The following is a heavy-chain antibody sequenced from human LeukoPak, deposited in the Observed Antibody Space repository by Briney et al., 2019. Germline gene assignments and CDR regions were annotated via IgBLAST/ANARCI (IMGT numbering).Heavy chain of an antibody. J-gene: IGHJ4*02. V-gene: IGHV4-4*07. Sequence: SETLSLTCTVSGGSISTNYWSWIRQPAGKGLEWIGRIYNSGNTNYSPSLESRVTMSADTSKNQFPLKLSSVTAADTAVYYCARGTFDSSGYYLFDYWGQGTLVTASS. CDR1: GGSISTNY. CDR3: ARGTFDSSGYYLFDY. CDR2: IYNSGNT. D-gene: IGHD3-22*01.